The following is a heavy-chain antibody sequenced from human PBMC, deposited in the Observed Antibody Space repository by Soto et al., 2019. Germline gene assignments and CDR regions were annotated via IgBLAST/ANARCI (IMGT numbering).Heavy chain of an antibody. Sequence: ASVTVSCKASGYTFTRYGIIWVRQAPGQGLEWMGWISTYNGNTKYAQKLQGRVTMTTDTSTSTAYMELRSLRSDDTAVFYCAREMVRGVGSDYWGQGTLVTVSS. J-gene: IGHJ4*02. CDR3: AREMVRGVGSDY. CDR2: ISTYNGNT. CDR1: GYTFTRYG. D-gene: IGHD3-10*01. V-gene: IGHV1-18*01.